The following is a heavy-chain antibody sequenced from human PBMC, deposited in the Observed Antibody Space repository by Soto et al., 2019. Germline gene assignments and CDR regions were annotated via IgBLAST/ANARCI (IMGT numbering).Heavy chain of an antibody. J-gene: IGHJ4*02. CDR2: ISGSGGST. CDR3: AKSPGDSGLRGVITRCSGGSCHNGYFDY. CDR1: GFTFSSYA. Sequence: PGGSLRLSCAASGFTFSSYAMSWVRQAPGKGLEWVSAISGSGGSTYYADSVKGRFTISRDNSKNTLYLQMNSLRAEDTAVYYCAKSPGDSGLRGVITRCSGGSCHNGYFDYWGQGTLVTVSS. D-gene: IGHD2-15*01. V-gene: IGHV3-23*01.